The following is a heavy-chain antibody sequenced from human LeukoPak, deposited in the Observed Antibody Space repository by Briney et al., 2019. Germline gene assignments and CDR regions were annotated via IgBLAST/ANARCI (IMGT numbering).Heavy chain of an antibody. CDR1: GFTLNNAW. V-gene: IGHV3-15*01. CDR2: IKRETDGGTI. CDR3: TTDRYYDNSELQFQH. D-gene: IGHD3-22*01. Sequence: GGSLRLSCAASGFTLNNAWMSWIRQAPGKGLEWLGRIKRETDGGTIDYAAPVKGRFTISRDDSRNTLYLQMDSLKIEDTAVYYCTTDRYYDNSELQFQHWGQGTLVTVSS. J-gene: IGHJ1*01.